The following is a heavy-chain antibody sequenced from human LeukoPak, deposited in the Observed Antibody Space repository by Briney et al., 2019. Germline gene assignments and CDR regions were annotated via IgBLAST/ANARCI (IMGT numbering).Heavy chain of an antibody. V-gene: IGHV1-18*04. CDR1: GYTFRSFG. J-gene: IGHJ6*04. Sequence: GASVMVSCKASGYTFRSFGISWVRQAPGQGPEWMGWISIYNGKTNYAQKFQGRVNMSRDTSTNIAYLELRSLTSDDTAVYYCARDTDFDGSGSYLPRWNNDRYYGMDVGGKGTTVTVS. CDR2: ISIYNGKT. CDR3: ARDTDFDGSGSYLPRWNNDRYYGMDV. D-gene: IGHD3-10*01.